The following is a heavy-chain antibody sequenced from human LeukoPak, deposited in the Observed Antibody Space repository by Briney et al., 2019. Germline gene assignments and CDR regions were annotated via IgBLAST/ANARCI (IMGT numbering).Heavy chain of an antibody. CDR3: ARRSKAVASNWFDP. D-gene: IGHD6-19*01. CDR1: GYSISSGYY. J-gene: IGHJ5*02. CDR2: IYHSGST. Sequence: PSETLSLTCTVPGYSISSGYYWGWIRQPPGKGLEWIGSIYHSGSTYYNPSLKSRVTISVDTSKNQFSLKLSSVTAADTAVYYCARRSKAVASNWFDPWGQGTLVTVSS. V-gene: IGHV4-38-2*02.